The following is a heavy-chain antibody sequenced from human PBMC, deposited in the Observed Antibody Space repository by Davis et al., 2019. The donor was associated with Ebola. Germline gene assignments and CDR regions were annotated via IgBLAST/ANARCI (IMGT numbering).Heavy chain of an antibody. CDR2: IKQDGSEK. V-gene: IGHV3-7*03. CDR1: GFTFSSYA. D-gene: IGHD1-26*01. J-gene: IGHJ4*02. CDR3: ASPRVGANPHDY. Sequence: PGGSLRLSCAASGFTFSSYAMSWVRQAPGKGLEWVANIKQDGSEKYYVDSVKGRFTISRDNAKNSLYLQMNSLRAEDTAVYYCASPRVGANPHDYWGQGTLVTVSS.